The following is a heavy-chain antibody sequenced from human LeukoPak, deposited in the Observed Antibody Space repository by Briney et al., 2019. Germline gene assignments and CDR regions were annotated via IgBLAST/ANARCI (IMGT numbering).Heavy chain of an antibody. CDR1: GYSISSGYY. CDR3: ARRVGAIHLFDY. D-gene: IGHD1-26*01. Sequence: SETLSLTCAVSGYSISSGYYWGWIRQPPGKGLEWIGSIYHSGSTYYNPSLKSRVTISVDTSKSQFSLKLSSVTAADTAVYYCARRVGAIHLFDYWGQGTLVTVSS. V-gene: IGHV4-38-2*01. CDR2: IYHSGST. J-gene: IGHJ4*02.